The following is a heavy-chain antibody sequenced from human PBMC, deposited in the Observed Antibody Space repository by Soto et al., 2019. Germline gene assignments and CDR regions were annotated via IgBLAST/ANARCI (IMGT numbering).Heavy chain of an antibody. J-gene: IGHJ6*02. CDR2: ITYEGSNK. V-gene: IGHV3-30*18. D-gene: IGHD1-1*01. CDR1: GFIFAKYG. Sequence: GGYLRLSCAASGFIFAKYGMHWVRQAPGKGLEWVALITYEGSNKYYADAVKGRFTISRDNAKDMVSLQMDSLRGEDTAVYYCAKARGANNWANYYGLDVWGQRTTVTVSS. CDR3: AKARGANNWANYYGLDV.